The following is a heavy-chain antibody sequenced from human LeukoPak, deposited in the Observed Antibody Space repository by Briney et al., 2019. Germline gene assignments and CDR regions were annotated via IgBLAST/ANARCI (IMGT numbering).Heavy chain of an antibody. Sequence: SETLSLTCTVSGGSVSSGSYYWSRIRQPPGKGLEWIGYIYYSGSTNYNPSLKSRVTTSVDTSKNQFSLKLSSVTAADTAVYYCARDPHGSGILHYWGQGTLVTVSS. D-gene: IGHD3-10*01. J-gene: IGHJ4*02. CDR2: IYYSGST. V-gene: IGHV4-61*01. CDR1: GGSVSSGSYY. CDR3: ARDPHGSGILHY.